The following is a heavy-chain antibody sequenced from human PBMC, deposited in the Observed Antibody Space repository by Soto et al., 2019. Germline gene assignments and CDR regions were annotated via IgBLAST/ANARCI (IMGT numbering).Heavy chain of an antibody. J-gene: IGHJ4*02. CDR3: ERYCISTSCQDY. D-gene: IGHD2-2*01. CDR2: IYYSGST. CDR1: GGSISSSSYY. Sequence: QLRLQESGPGLVKPSETLSLTCTVSGGSISSSSYYWGWIRQPPGKGLEWIGSIYYSGSTYYNPSIKSRVTISVDTSKNQFSLKLRSVTAADTAVFYCERYCISTSCQDYWGQGTLVTVSS. V-gene: IGHV4-39*01.